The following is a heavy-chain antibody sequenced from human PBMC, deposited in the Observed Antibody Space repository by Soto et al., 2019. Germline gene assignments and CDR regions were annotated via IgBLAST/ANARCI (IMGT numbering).Heavy chain of an antibody. J-gene: IGHJ6*02. V-gene: IGHV1-69*13. D-gene: IGHD2-2*01. CDR3: AREGLVLVPTTVNSDYYYYAMDV. CDR1: GGTFSRDA. CDR2: IIPIFGTV. Sequence: GASVKVSCKASGGTFSRDAISWVRQAPGQGLEWMGGIIPIFGTVNYAQKFQGRVTISADESTSTAYMELSSLRSDDTAVYYCAREGLVLVPTTVNSDYYYYAMDVWGQGTTVTVSS.